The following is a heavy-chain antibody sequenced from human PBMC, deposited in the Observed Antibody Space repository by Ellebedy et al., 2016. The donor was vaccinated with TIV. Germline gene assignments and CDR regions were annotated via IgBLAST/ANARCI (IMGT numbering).Heavy chain of an antibody. D-gene: IGHD5-12*01. CDR1: GFTFSSYA. Sequence: GASLKISCATSGFTFSSYAMHWVRPAPGKGLEWVAVMWHGGISKDYADSVKGRFAISGDNSKNTLSLQMNNLRAEDTAVYYCARGEYSGYAPPAYWGQGTLVIVSS. CDR3: ARGEYSGYAPPAY. J-gene: IGHJ4*02. CDR2: MWHGGISK. V-gene: IGHV3-33*01.